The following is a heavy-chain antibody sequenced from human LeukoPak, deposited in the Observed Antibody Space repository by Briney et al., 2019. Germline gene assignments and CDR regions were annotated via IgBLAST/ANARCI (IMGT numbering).Heavy chain of an antibody. Sequence: GGSLRLSCAASGFTFSSYGMPWVRQAPGKGLEWVAVIWYDGSNKYYADSVKGRFTISRDNSKNTLYLQMNSLRAEDTAVYYCAKENGSAYFDYWGQGTLVTVSS. D-gene: IGHD1-1*01. V-gene: IGHV3-33*06. CDR3: AKENGSAYFDY. CDR2: IWYDGSNK. J-gene: IGHJ4*02. CDR1: GFTFSSYG.